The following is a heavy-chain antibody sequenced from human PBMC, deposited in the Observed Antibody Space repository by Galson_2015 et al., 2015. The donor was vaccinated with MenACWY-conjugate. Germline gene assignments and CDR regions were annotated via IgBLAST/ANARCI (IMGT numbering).Heavy chain of an antibody. J-gene: IGHJ6*02. CDR1: GDSVSSNSAA. Sequence: CAISGDSVSSNSAAWNWIRQSPSRGLEWLGRTYYRSKWYNDYAVSVKSRITINPDTSKNQFSLQLNSVTPEDTAVYYCARDGGGLKLLQGLAMDVWGQGTTVTVSS. CDR2: TYYRSKWYN. CDR3: ARDGGGLKLLQGLAMDV. D-gene: IGHD1-7*01. V-gene: IGHV6-1*01.